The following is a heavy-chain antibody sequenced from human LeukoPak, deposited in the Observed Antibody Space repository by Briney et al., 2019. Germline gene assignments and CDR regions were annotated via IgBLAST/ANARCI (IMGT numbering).Heavy chain of an antibody. J-gene: IGHJ4*01. Sequence: GGSLRLSCAAPGFTFSNSAMSWVRQAPGKGLEWVSTLSGSGITTYYADSVKGRFTISRDNSKNTLYLQMNSLRAEDTAVYYCAKGIYSSGWSYFDYWGHGTLVTVSS. V-gene: IGHV3-23*01. CDR2: LSGSGITT. CDR3: AKGIYSSGWSYFDY. D-gene: IGHD6-19*01. CDR1: GFTFSNSA.